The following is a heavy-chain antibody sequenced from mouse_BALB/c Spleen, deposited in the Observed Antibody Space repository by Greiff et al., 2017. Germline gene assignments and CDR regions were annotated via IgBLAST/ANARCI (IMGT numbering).Heavy chain of an antibody. D-gene: IGHD1-2*01. Sequence: VQLQESGAELAKPGASVKMSCKASGYTFTSYWMHWVKQRPGQGLEWIGYINPSTGYTEYNQKFKDKATLTADKSSSTAYMQLSSLTSEDSAVYYCARTTADYAMDYWGQGTSVTVSS. CDR3: ARTTADYAMDY. CDR1: GYTFTSYW. V-gene: IGHV1-7*01. J-gene: IGHJ4*01. CDR2: INPSTGYT.